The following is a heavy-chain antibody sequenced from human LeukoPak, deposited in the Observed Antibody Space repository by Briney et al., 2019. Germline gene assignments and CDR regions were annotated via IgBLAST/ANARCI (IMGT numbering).Heavy chain of an antibody. CDR2: ISAYNGNT. CDR1: GYTFTSYG. Sequence: ASVKVSCKASGYTFTSYGIIWVRQAPGHGLEWMGWISAYNGNTNYAQKLQGRVTMTTHTSTSTAYMELRSLRSDDTAVYYCAARVGPMAIDYWGQGTLVTVSS. CDR3: AARVGPMAIDY. V-gene: IGHV1-18*04. J-gene: IGHJ4*02. D-gene: IGHD3-10*01.